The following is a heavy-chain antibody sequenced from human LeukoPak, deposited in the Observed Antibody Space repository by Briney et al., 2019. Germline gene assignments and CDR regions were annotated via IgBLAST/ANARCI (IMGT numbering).Heavy chain of an antibody. CDR1: GFTLSSYS. D-gene: IGHD6-13*01. Sequence: PGGSLRLSCTASGFTLSSYSMTWVRQAPGKGLEWVSSISSGGSYIYYVDSVKGRFTTSRDNARNSLYLQMNSLRAEDTAVYYCARDPTVAEAWWGQGTQVTVPS. J-gene: IGHJ4*02. CDR2: ISSGGSYI. CDR3: ARDPTVAEAW. V-gene: IGHV3-21*01.